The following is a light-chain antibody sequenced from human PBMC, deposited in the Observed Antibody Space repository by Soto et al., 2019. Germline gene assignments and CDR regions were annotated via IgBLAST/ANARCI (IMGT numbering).Light chain of an antibody. Sequence: IVMTQSPATLSVSPGEGATLSCTASQSVGTNLAWYQQEPGQAPRLLIYGASTRATGIPARFSGSGSGTEFTLTISSLQSEDFAVYCCQHYNNWPPWTFGQGTKVEIK. J-gene: IGKJ1*01. CDR1: QSVGTN. CDR2: GAS. V-gene: IGKV3-15*01. CDR3: QHYNNWPPWT.